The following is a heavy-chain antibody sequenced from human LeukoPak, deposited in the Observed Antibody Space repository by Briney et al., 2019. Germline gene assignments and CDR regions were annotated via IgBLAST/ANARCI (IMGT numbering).Heavy chain of an antibody. Sequence: SETLSLTCAVYGGSFSGYYWSWIRQPPGKGLEWIGYIYYSGSTNYNPSLKSRVTISVDTSKNQFSLKLSSVTAADTAVYYCARGYSYGYWGYYYMDVWGEGTTVTISS. CDR3: ARGYSYGYWGYYYMDV. CDR1: GGSFSGYY. V-gene: IGHV4-59*01. J-gene: IGHJ6*03. D-gene: IGHD5-18*01. CDR2: IYYSGST.